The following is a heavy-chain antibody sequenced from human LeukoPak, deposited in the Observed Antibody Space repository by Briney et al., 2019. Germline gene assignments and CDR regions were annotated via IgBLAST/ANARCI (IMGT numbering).Heavy chain of an antibody. D-gene: IGHD2-2*01. J-gene: IGHJ4*02. Sequence: PGGSLRLSCAASGFTVSSNYMSWVRRAPGKGLEWVSVIYSGGSTYYADSVKGRFTISRDNSKNTLYLQMNSLRAEDTAVYYCASVYSYCSSTSRYDYWGQGTLVTVSS. CDR1: GFTVSSNY. CDR3: ASVYSYCSSTSRYDY. CDR2: IYSGGST. V-gene: IGHV3-53*01.